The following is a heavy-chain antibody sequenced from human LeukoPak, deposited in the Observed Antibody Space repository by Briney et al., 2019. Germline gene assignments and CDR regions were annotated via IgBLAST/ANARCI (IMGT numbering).Heavy chain of an antibody. CDR1: GFTFSSYS. V-gene: IGHV3-21*01. CDR3: ARVSYDFWSASYYYYGMDV. J-gene: IGHJ6*02. CDR2: ISSSSSYI. Sequence: GGSLRLSCAASGFTFSSYSMNWVRQAPGKGLEWVSSISSSSSYIYYADSVKGRFTISRDNAKNSLYLQMNSLRAEDTAVYYCARVSYDFWSASYYYYGMDVWGQGTTVTVSS. D-gene: IGHD3-3*01.